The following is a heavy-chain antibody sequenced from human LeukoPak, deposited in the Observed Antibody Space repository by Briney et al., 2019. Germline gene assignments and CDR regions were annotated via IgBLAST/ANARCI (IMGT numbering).Heavy chain of an antibody. D-gene: IGHD6-19*01. V-gene: IGHV3-30*18. CDR2: ISYDGSNK. J-gene: IGHJ4*02. CDR1: KFTFSHYG. CDR3: AKDQGSGWYEGIDY. Sequence: TGGSLRLSCTASKFTFSHYGMHWVRQAPGKGLEWVAVISYDGSNKYYADSVKGRFTISRDNSKNTLYPQMNSLRAEDTAVYYCAKDQGSGWYEGIDYWGQGTLVTVSS.